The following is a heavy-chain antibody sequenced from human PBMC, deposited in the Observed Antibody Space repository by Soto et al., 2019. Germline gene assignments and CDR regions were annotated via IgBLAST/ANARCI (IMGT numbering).Heavy chain of an antibody. CDR2: ISASGGSA. V-gene: IGHV3-23*01. J-gene: IGHJ4*02. Sequence: EVQLLESGGGLEQPGGSLRLSCAACGFTFDSFAMSWVRQAPGKGLEWVSAISASGGSAFYADSVNGRFTISRDSSKNPLYLQTNSLRAEDTAVYYCARGAVMPDSWGQGTLVTVSS. D-gene: IGHD3-16*01. CDR3: ARGAVMPDS. CDR1: GFTFDSFA.